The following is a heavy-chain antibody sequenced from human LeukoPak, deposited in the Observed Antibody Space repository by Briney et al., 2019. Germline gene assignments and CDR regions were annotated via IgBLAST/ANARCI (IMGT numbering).Heavy chain of an antibody. Sequence: PGGSLRLSCTTSGFTFDDYAISWVRQAPGKGLEWVGFIRNKAYGGTTEYAASVKGRFTISRDDSKSIAYLQMNSLQTEDTAVYYCTRDRINVPIATLNFYYYYYMDVWGKGTTVTVSS. CDR1: GFTFDDYA. V-gene: IGHV3-49*04. D-gene: IGHD1-14*01. CDR2: IRNKAYGGTT. CDR3: TRDRINVPIATLNFYYYYYMDV. J-gene: IGHJ6*03.